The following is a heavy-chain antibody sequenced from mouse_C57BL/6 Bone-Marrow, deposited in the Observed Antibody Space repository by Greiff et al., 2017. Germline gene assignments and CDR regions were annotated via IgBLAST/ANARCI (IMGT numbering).Heavy chain of an antibody. J-gene: IGHJ4*01. D-gene: IGHD2-1*01. CDR2: IYPGNSDT. Sequence: EVMLVESGTVLARPGASVKMSCKTSGYTFTSYRMHWVKQRPGQGLEWIGAIYPGNSDTSNNQKFKGKAKLTAVTSDSTAYMELSSLTNKDYAVYYYSRGCYGNLFWGYAFDYWGQGTSVTVSA. V-gene: IGHV1-5*01. CDR3: SRGCYGNLFWGYAFDY. CDR1: GYTFTSYR.